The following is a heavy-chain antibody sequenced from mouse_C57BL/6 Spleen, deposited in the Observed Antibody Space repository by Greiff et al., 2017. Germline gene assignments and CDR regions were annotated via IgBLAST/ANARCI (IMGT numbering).Heavy chain of an antibody. CDR1: GYTFTDYN. V-gene: IGHV1-22*01. J-gene: IGHJ3*01. CDR3: ARKNYDYGQFAY. D-gene: IGHD2-4*01. CDR2: INPNNGGT. Sequence: VQLKESGPELVKPGASVKMSCKASGYTFTDYNMHWVKQSHGKSLEWIGYINPNNGGTSYNQKFKGKATLTVNKSSSTAYMELRSLTSEDSAVYYCARKNYDYGQFAYWGQGTLVTVSA.